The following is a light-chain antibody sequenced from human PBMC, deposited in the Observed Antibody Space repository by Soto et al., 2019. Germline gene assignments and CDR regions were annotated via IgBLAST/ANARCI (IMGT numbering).Light chain of an antibody. CDR1: QGINSY. CDR2: AAS. J-gene: IGKJ1*01. CDR3: QQLNSYPRT. Sequence: DIQLTQSPSVLSASVGDRVTITCRASQGINSYLAWYQQKPGKVPKLLIYAASTLHSGVPSRFSGSGSGTELTLTISSLQPEDFATYYCQQLNSYPRTFGQGTKVDIK. V-gene: IGKV1-9*01.